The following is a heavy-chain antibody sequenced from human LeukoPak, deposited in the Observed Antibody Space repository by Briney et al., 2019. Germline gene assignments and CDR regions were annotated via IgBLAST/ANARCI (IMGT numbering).Heavy chain of an antibody. Sequence: GGSLRLSCAASGFTFSSYWMTWVRQAPGKGLEWVGNIKRDGSERYYVDSVKGRFTISRDNAKNSLYLQMNSLRAEDTAVYYCVRDFRFSEDYWGQGTLVTVSS. J-gene: IGHJ4*02. CDR3: VRDFRFSEDY. D-gene: IGHD3-3*01. V-gene: IGHV3-7*01. CDR2: IKRDGSER. CDR1: GFTFSSYW.